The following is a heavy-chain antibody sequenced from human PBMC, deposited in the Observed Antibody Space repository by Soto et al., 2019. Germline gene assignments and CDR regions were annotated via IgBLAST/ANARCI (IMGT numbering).Heavy chain of an antibody. J-gene: IGHJ6*03. CDR1: GDSISSYY. D-gene: IGHD2-15*01. Sequence: SETLSLTCTVSGDSISSYYWSWIRQPPGKGLEFIGYIYYSGRGNDNPSLKSRVTMSVDTSKNQFSLKLTSVTAADTAVYYCARDSTLGDCSDGSCYSGYYMDVWGKGTTVTVSS. V-gene: IGHV4-59*01. CDR2: IYYSGRG. CDR3: ARDSTLGDCSDGSCYSGYYMDV.